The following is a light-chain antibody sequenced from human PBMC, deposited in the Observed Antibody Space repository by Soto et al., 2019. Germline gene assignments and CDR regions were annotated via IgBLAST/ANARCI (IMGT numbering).Light chain of an antibody. CDR2: GSS. Sequence: QAVVTQPPSVSGAPGQRVTISCTRSSSNIGAGHVVHWYQQFPGRAPNLLIYGSSNRPSGVPDRFSGSKSGTSASLAITGLQAEDEADYYCQSYDNGLSASVFGGGTKLTVL. CDR3: QSYDNGLSASV. V-gene: IGLV1-40*01. CDR1: SSNIGAGHV. J-gene: IGLJ2*01.